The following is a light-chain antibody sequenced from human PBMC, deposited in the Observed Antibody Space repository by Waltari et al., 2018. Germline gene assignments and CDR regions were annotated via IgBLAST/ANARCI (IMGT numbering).Light chain of an antibody. V-gene: IGLV1-40*01. CDR1: SPNIGAGYD. J-gene: IGLJ2*01. CDR3: QSYDSSLSGSV. CDR2: GNS. Sequence: QSGLTQPPSVSGAPGQRVTISCTGSSPNIGAGYDVHWYQLLPGTAPKLLIYGNSNRPSGGPGRCSGAKSGTSASLAITGLQAEDEAGYCCQSYDSSLSGSVFGGGTKLTVL.